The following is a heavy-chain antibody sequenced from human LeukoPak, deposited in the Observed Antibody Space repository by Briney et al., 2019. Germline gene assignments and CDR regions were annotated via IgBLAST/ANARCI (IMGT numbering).Heavy chain of an antibody. Sequence: GGSLRLSCAASGFTFSDYYMGWIRQAPGKGLEWVSYISSSGSTIYYADSVKGRFTISRDNAKNSLYLQMNSLRAEDTAVYYCASGYSYDDAFDIWGQGTMVTVSS. CDR2: ISSSGSTI. CDR3: ASGYSYDDAFDI. D-gene: IGHD5-18*01. V-gene: IGHV3-11*01. CDR1: GFTFSDYY. J-gene: IGHJ3*02.